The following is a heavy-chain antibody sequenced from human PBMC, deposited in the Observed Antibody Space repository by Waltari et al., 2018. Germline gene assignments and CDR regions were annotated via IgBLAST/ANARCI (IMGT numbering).Heavy chain of an antibody. J-gene: IGHJ3*01. Sequence: EANLAESGGGLVQPGGSLRLSCTASGFRFSLYGMSWVRQAPGKGLGGVSAMSGSGADTVYADSVKDRFVISRDNSKNTVLLEMNSLRAEDTALYYCAKDPPGSYYEGFDEWGQGTMVTVSS. D-gene: IGHD1-26*01. CDR1: GFRFSLYG. V-gene: IGHV3-23*04. CDR3: AKDPPGSYYEGFDE. CDR2: MSGSGADT.